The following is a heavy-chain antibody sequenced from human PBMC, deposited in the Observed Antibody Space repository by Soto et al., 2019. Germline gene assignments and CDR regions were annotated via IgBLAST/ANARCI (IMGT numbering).Heavy chain of an antibody. D-gene: IGHD3-22*01. CDR1: GYTFTSYA. V-gene: IGHV1-69*13. CDR2: IIPIFGTA. CDR3: ASRLSGYYDDAFDI. J-gene: IGHJ3*02. Sequence: GASVKVSCKASGYTFTSYAISWVRQAPGQGLEWMGGIIPIFGTANYAQKFQGRVTITADESTSTAYMELSSLRSEDTAVYYCASRLSGYYDDAFDIWGQGTMVTVSS.